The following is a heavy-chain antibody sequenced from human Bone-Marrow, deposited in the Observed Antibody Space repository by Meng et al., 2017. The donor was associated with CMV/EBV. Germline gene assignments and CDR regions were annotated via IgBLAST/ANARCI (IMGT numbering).Heavy chain of an antibody. Sequence: GGSLRLSCAASGFTFSSYSLNWVRQSPGKGLEWVSSISGSNRYINYAESVRGRFTFSRDNAKKSLPLQMNSLRGDDTAVYYCTRVDCSGPSCHLRPFDIWGEGTMVTVSS. D-gene: IGHD2-2*01. CDR3: TRVDCSGPSCHLRPFDI. J-gene: IGHJ3*02. CDR2: ISGSNRYI. V-gene: IGHV3-21*01. CDR1: GFTFSSYS.